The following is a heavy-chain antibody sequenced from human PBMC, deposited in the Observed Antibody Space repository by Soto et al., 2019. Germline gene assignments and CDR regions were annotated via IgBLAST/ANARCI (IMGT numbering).Heavy chain of an antibody. CDR1: GYTFFSYG. V-gene: IGHV1-18*01. CDR3: ARDRSNLVVAPAPHHPSDY. CDR2: VSTYNGNT. Sequence: GASVKVSCKASGYTFFSYGISWVRQAPGQGLEWMGWVSTYNGNTYYAQNFQGRATVTTDTSTSTAYMELRSLRSDDTAIYYCARDRSNLVVAPAPHHPSDYWGQGTLVTVSS. J-gene: IGHJ4*02. D-gene: IGHD2-15*01.